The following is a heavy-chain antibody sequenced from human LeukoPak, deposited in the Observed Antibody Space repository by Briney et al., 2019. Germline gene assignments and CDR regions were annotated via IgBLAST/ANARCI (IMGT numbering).Heavy chain of an antibody. D-gene: IGHD3-9*01. Sequence: SETLSLTCAVSGGSISSSSYYWGCIRQPPGKGLEWIGSIYYSGSTYYNPSLKSRVTISVDTSKNQFSLKLSSVTAADTAVYYCARRYYDILTGYYYYFDYWGQGTLVTVSS. CDR1: GGSISSSSYY. CDR2: IYYSGST. J-gene: IGHJ4*02. CDR3: ARRYYDILTGYYYYFDY. V-gene: IGHV4-39*01.